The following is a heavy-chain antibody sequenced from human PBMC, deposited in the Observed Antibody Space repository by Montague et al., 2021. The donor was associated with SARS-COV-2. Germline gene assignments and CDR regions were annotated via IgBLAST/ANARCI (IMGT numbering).Heavy chain of an antibody. CDR3: ARGGSYSSGWYGVDYYYGMDV. CDR1: GGSISSGDYY. J-gene: IGHJ6*02. V-gene: IGHV4-31*03. D-gene: IGHD6-19*01. Sequence: TLSLTCTVSGGSISSGDYYRSWIRQHPGKGLEWIGYIYYSGSTYYNPSLKSRVTISVDTSKNQFSLKLSSVTAADTAVYYCARGGSYSSGWYGVDYYYGMDVWGQGTTVTVSS. CDR2: IYYSGST.